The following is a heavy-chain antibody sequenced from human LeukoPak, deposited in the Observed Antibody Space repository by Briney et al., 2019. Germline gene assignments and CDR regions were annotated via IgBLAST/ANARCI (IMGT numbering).Heavy chain of an antibody. V-gene: IGHV1-69*13. Sequence: ASVKVSCKASGGTFSSYAISWVRQAPGQGLEWMGVIIPIFGTANYAQKFQGRVTITADESTSTAYMELSSLRSEDTAVYYCARTTVTAYYYYYYYMDVWGKGTTVTVSS. J-gene: IGHJ6*03. CDR3: ARTTVTAYYYYYYYMDV. D-gene: IGHD4-17*01. CDR2: IIPIFGTA. CDR1: GGTFSSYA.